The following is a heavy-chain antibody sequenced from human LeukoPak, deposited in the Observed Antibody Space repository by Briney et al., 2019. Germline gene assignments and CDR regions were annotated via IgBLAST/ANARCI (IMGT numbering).Heavy chain of an antibody. Sequence: GGSLRLSCAASGFTFSSYAMTWVRQAPGKGLEWVSSISISGGSTYYASSVKGRFTISRDNSKNTLYLQMNSLRAEDTAVYYCAKVIVQQLVFDYWGQGILVTVSS. D-gene: IGHD6-13*01. CDR2: ISISGGST. V-gene: IGHV3-23*01. CDR1: GFTFSSYA. J-gene: IGHJ4*02. CDR3: AKVIVQQLVFDY.